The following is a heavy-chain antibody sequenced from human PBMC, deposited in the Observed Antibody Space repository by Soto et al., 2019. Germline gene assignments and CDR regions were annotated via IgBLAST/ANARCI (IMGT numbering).Heavy chain of an antibody. Sequence: ASVKVSCKASGYTFTGYYMHWVRQAPGQGLEWMGWINPNSGGTNYAQKFQGWVTMTRDTSIRTAYMELSRLRSHDTAVYYCAREYPGTKTMDVWGKGTTVTDSS. CDR3: AREYPGTKTMDV. CDR1: GYTFTGYY. J-gene: IGHJ6*04. V-gene: IGHV1-2*04. CDR2: INPNSGGT. D-gene: IGHD1-7*01.